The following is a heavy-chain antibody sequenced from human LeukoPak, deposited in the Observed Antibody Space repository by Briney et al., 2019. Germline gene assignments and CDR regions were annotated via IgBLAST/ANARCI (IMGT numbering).Heavy chain of an antibody. CDR3: AKSGRGLLRDFDS. V-gene: IGHV3-21*04. Sequence: GGSLRLSCAASGFTFNIYNMNWVRQAPGKGLEWVSSISSSSSYIYYADSVKGRFTISRDNAKNSLYLQMNSLRAEDTALYYCAKSGRGLLRDFDSWGQGTLVTVSS. CDR2: ISSSSSYI. CDR1: GFTFNIYN. J-gene: IGHJ4*02. D-gene: IGHD5-12*01.